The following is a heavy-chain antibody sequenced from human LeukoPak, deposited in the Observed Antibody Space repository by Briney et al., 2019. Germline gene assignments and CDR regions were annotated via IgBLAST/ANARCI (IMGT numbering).Heavy chain of an antibody. Sequence: PSETLSLTCTVSGYSISSGYYWGWIRQPPGKGLEWIGSIYHSGSTYYNPSLKSRVTISVDTSKNQFSLKLSSVTAADTAVYYCARDPPPYGSGSPYYYFDYWGQGTLVTVSS. J-gene: IGHJ4*02. CDR1: GYSISSGYY. V-gene: IGHV4-38-2*02. D-gene: IGHD3-10*01. CDR2: IYHSGST. CDR3: ARDPPPYGSGSPYYYFDY.